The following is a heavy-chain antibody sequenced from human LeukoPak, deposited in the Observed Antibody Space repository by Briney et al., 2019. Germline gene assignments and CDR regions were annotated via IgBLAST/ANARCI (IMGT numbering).Heavy chain of an antibody. J-gene: IGHJ4*02. D-gene: IGHD6-19*01. CDR2: IYYNGDT. Sequence: PSETLSLTCTVSGGSISSYYCSWIRQPPGEGLEWFGYIYYNGDTDYNPSLESRVTISVDTSKNQVSLKLSSVTAADTAVYYCARNTGWRTPSDYWGQGTLVTVSS. CDR3: ARNTGWRTPSDY. V-gene: IGHV4-59*01. CDR1: GGSISSYY.